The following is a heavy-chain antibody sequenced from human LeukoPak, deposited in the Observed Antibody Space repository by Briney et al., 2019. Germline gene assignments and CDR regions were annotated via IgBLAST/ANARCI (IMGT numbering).Heavy chain of an antibody. V-gene: IGHV4-59*08. D-gene: IGHD3-3*01. J-gene: IGHJ6*02. CDR3: ARHLRDFWSGYYSGSTYYGMDV. CDR1: GGSISSYY. CDR2: IYYSGST. Sequence: SETLSLTCTVSGGSISSYYWSRIRQPPGKGLEWIGYIYYSGSTNYNPSLKSRVTISVDTSKNQFSLKLSSVTAADTAVYYCARHLRDFWSGYYSGSTYYGMDVWGQGTTVTVSS.